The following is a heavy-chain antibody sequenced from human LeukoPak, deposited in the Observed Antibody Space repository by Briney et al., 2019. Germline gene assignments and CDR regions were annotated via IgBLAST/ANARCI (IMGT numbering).Heavy chain of an antibody. CDR3: AKDHRWLQRLDY. Sequence: GGSLRLSCAASGFTFSSYGMHWVRQAPGKGLEWVAVISYDGSNKYYADSVKGRFTISRDNSKNTLHLQMNSLRAEDTAVYYCAKDHRWLQRLDYWGQGTLVTVSS. D-gene: IGHD5-24*01. CDR2: ISYDGSNK. J-gene: IGHJ4*02. V-gene: IGHV3-30*18. CDR1: GFTFSSYG.